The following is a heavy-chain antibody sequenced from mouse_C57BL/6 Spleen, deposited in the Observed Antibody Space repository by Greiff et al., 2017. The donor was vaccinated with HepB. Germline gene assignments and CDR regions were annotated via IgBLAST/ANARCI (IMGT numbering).Heavy chain of an antibody. CDR3: TRDDGYYLYAMDY. Sequence: DVMLVESGEGLVKPGGSLKLSCAASGFTFSSYAMSWVRQTPEKRLEWVAYISSGGDYIYYADTVKGRFTISRDNARNTLYLQMSSLKSEDTAMYYCTRDDGYYLYAMDYWGQGTSVTVSS. V-gene: IGHV5-9-1*02. J-gene: IGHJ4*01. D-gene: IGHD2-3*01. CDR1: GFTFSSYA. CDR2: ISSGGDYI.